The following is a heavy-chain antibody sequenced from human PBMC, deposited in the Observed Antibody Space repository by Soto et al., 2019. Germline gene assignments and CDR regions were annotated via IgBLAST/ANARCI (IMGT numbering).Heavy chain of an antibody. V-gene: IGHV4-59*01. CDR1: GGSISSYY. CDR3: ARGLMVYAIPRSNWFDP. CDR2: IYYSGST. D-gene: IGHD2-8*01. Sequence: SETLSLTCTVSGGSISSYYWSWIRQPPGKGLEWIGYIYYSGSTNYNPSLKSRVTISVDTSKNQFSLKLSSVTAADTAVYYCARGLMVYAIPRSNWFDPWGQGTLVTVSS. J-gene: IGHJ5*02.